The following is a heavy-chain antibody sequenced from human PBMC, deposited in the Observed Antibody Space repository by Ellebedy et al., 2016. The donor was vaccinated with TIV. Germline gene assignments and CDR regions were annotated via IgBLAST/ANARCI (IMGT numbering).Heavy chain of an antibody. J-gene: IGHJ6*02. Sequence: GESLKIPCAASGFPFSSFEFNWVRQSPGKGLEWVSYISSSGTTKYYADSVKGRFTIYRDNAKNSLYLQMNSLRAEDTAVYYCAAAHYYFYGKDVWGQGTRVTVSS. CDR1: GFPFSSFE. CDR2: ISSSGTTK. D-gene: IGHD2-15*01. CDR3: AAAHYYFYGKDV. V-gene: IGHV3-48*03.